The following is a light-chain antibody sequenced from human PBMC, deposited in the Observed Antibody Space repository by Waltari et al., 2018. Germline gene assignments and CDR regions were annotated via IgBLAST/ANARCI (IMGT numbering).Light chain of an antibody. CDR3: CTYVGRTTFHVT. Sequence: QSALTQPASVSGSPGQSITISCTGTISDVGTYNLVSWYQQHPGKAPKLIISEDNQRPSGVSDRLSGSKSGNTASLTISGLQAEDEADYYCCTYVGRTTFHVTFGGGTKLTVL. CDR1: ISDVGTYNL. CDR2: EDN. J-gene: IGLJ2*01. V-gene: IGLV2-23*02.